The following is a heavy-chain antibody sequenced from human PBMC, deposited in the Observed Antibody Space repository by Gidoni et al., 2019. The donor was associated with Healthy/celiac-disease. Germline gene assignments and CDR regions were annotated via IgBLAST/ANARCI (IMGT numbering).Heavy chain of an antibody. J-gene: IGHJ6*02. D-gene: IGHD4-17*01. Sequence: QVQLVQSGAEVKKPGASVKVSCKASGYTFTSYDLNWVRQATGQGLEWMGWMNHNSGNTGYAQKFQGRVPMPRNTSISTAYMELSSLRSEDTAVYYCASDYGDDYGMDVWGQGTTVTVSS. CDR2: MNHNSGNT. CDR3: ASDYGDDYGMDV. V-gene: IGHV1-8*01. CDR1: GYTFTSYD.